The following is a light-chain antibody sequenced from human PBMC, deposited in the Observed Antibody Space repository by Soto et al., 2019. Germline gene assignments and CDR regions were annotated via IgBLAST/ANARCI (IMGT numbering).Light chain of an antibody. CDR1: QSVSSN. Sequence: ETVLTQSPGTLSLSPGERATLSCRASQSVSSNLAWYQQKPGQAPRLLIYGASSRATGIPDRFSGSGSGTDFTLTITRLEPEDFAVYDCQQYGNSPITFGQGTRLEIK. J-gene: IGKJ5*01. CDR2: GAS. V-gene: IGKV3-20*01. CDR3: QQYGNSPIT.